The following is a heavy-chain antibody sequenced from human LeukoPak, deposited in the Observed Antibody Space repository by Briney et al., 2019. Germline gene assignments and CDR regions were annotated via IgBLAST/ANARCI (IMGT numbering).Heavy chain of an antibody. CDR1: GGTFSSYA. Sequence: ASVKVSCTASGGTFSSYAINWVRQATGQGLEWMGWMNPNSGNTGYAQKFQGRVTMTRNTSISTAYMELSSLRSEDTAVYYCARGGIAAAHYYGMDVWGQGTTVTVSS. V-gene: IGHV1-8*02. CDR2: MNPNSGNT. CDR3: ARGGIAAAHYYGMDV. D-gene: IGHD6-13*01. J-gene: IGHJ6*02.